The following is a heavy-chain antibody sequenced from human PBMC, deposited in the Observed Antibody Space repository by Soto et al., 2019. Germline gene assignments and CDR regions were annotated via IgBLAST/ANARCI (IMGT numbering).Heavy chain of an antibody. J-gene: IGHJ3*02. Sequence: CGSSGFPFSNSAIHWVRQAPGKGPMWVAIISYDRKNTYLADSVKGRFTISRDEYKSTAFLQMNSLRDEDTALYFCTRDLTDFWSSHYHSVFSTEDSFDIWGQGTWVTVST. CDR2: ISYDRKNT. D-gene: IGHD3-3*01. CDR1: GFPFSNSA. V-gene: IGHV3-30*04. CDR3: TRDLTDFWSSHYHSVFSTEDSFDI.